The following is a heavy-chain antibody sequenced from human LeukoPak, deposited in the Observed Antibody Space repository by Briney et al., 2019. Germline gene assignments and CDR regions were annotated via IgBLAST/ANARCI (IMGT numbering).Heavy chain of an antibody. CDR3: ARDDDGSGNYYYYYMDV. D-gene: IGHD3-22*01. CDR1: GYTFTSYY. J-gene: IGHJ6*03. Sequence: ASVKVSCKASGYTFTSYYMHWVRQAPGQGLEWMGIINPSGGSTSYAQKFQGSVTMTRDMSTSTVYMELSSLRSEDTAVYYCARDDDGSGNYYYYYMDVWGKGTTVTVSS. V-gene: IGHV1-46*01. CDR2: INPSGGST.